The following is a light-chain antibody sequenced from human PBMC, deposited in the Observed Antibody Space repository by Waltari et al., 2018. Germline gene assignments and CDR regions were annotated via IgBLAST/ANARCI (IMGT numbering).Light chain of an antibody. V-gene: IGKV3-11*01. J-gene: IGKJ2*01. CDR2: DAS. CDR1: QSVSSY. CDR3: QQRSNWPPYT. Sequence: IVLTQSPATLSLSPGERATLSCRASQSVSSYLAWYQQKPGQAPRLLIYDASNRATGIPARFSGSGSGTDFTLTISSLEPEDFAVYYCQQRSNWPPYTFGQGTKLESK.